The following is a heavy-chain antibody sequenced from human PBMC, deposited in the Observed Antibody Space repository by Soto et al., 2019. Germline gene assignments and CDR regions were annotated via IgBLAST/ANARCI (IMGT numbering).Heavy chain of an antibody. CDR1: GVAMSGYG. CDR2: ISKAGTTE. J-gene: IGHJ6*02. D-gene: IGHD3-3*01. V-gene: IGHV3-30*03. CDR3: ATAHYDFWTGVDQYYFYCFDF. Sequence: GGPLRLSCTASGVAMSGYGMHCLRQAPGKGLEWVAAISKAGTTEAYADSVKSRITIARDKSANKLYLQMNSLRPRDTAVYYCATAHYDFWTGVDQYYFYCFDFWGQGTTVTVSS.